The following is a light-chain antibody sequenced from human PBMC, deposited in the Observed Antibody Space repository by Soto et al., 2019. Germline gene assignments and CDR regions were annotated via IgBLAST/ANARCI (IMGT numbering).Light chain of an antibody. Sequence: EIVLTQSPGTLSLSPGERATLSCRASQSVSRSYLAWYQQKPGQAPRLLIYGASSRATGIPDRFSGSGSGTDSTLTISRLEPEDFAVYYCQQYGSSPTWTFGQGTKVEIK. CDR3: QQYGSSPTWT. J-gene: IGKJ1*01. V-gene: IGKV3-20*01. CDR2: GAS. CDR1: QSVSRSY.